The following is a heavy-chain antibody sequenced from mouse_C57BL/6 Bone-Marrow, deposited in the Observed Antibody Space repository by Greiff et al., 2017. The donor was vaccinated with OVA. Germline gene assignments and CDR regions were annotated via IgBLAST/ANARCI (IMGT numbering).Heavy chain of an antibody. D-gene: IGHD4-1*01. CDR2: IDPSDSYT. J-gene: IGHJ1*03. V-gene: IGHV1-69*01. Sequence: QVQLPQPGAELVMPGASVKLSCKASGYTFTSYWMHWVKQRPGQGLEWIGEIDPSDSYTNYNQKFKGKSTLTVDKSSSTAYMQLSSLTSEDSAVYYCARKAGTRYFDVWGTGTTVTVPS. CDR3: ARKAGTRYFDV. CDR1: GYTFTSYW.